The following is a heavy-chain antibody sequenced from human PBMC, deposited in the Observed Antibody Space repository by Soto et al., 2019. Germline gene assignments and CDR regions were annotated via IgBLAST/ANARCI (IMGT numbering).Heavy chain of an antibody. CDR2: ISYDGSNK. CDR1: GFTFSSYA. J-gene: IGHJ4*02. V-gene: IGHV3-30-3*01. CDR3: ARAYYCDY. Sequence: QVQLVESGGGVVQPGRSLRLSCAASGFTFSSYAMHWVRQAPGKGLEWVAVISYDGSNKYYAYSVKGRFTISRDNSKNTLYLQMNSLRAEDTAVYYCARAYYCDYWGQGTLVTVSS.